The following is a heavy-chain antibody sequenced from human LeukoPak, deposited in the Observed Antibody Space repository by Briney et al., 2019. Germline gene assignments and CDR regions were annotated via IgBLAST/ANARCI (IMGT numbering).Heavy chain of an antibody. CDR3: ARKGFWSGYYTPPFDY. CDR1: GGSISSYY. V-gene: IGHV4-34*01. Sequence: SETLSPTCTVSGGSISSYYWSWIRQPPGKGLEWIGEINHSGSTNYNPSLKSRVTISVDTSKNQFSLKLSSVTAADTAVYYCARKGFWSGYYTPPFDYWGQGTLVTVSS. J-gene: IGHJ4*02. CDR2: INHSGST. D-gene: IGHD3-3*01.